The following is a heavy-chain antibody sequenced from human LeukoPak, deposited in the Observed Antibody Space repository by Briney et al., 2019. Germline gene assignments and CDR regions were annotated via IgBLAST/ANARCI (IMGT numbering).Heavy chain of an antibody. V-gene: IGHV4-4*07. D-gene: IGHD2-15*01. CDR1: GGSISSYY. Sequence: SVTLSLTCTVAGGSISSYYWSWIRQPAGKGLEWIGRIYTSGSTNYNPSLKSRVTMSVDTSKNQFSLKLSSVTAADTAVYYCARGSHTQIYCSGGSCYSGWYSDLCGRGTLVTVSS. CDR2: IYTSGST. J-gene: IGHJ2*01. CDR3: ARGSHTQIYCSGGSCYSGWYSDL.